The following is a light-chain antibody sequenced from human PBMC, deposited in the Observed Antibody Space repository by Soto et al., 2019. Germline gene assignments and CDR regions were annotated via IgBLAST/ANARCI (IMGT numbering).Light chain of an antibody. J-gene: IGLJ2*01. CDR2: EVS. Sequence: QSALTQPASVSGSPGQSITISCTGPSSDVGGYNYVSWYQQHPGKAPKLMIYEVSNRPSGVSNRFSGSKSGNTASLTISGLRAEDEADYYCSSYTSSSTEVFGGGTKLTVL. CDR3: SSYTSSSTEV. V-gene: IGLV2-14*01. CDR1: SSDVGGYNY.